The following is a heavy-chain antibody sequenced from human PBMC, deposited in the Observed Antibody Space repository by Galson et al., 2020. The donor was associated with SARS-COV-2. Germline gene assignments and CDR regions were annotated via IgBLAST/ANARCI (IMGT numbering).Heavy chain of an antibody. CDR2: IYHSGST. Sequence: SETLSLTCTVSGYSISSGYYWGWIRQPPGKGLEWIGSIYHSGSTYYNPSLKSRVTISVDTSKNQFSLKLSSVTAADTAVYYCARTNVRYYDFWSGYHFDYWGQGTLVTVSS. V-gene: IGHV4-38-2*02. D-gene: IGHD3-3*01. CDR1: GYSISSGYY. CDR3: ARTNVRYYDFWSGYHFDY. J-gene: IGHJ4*02.